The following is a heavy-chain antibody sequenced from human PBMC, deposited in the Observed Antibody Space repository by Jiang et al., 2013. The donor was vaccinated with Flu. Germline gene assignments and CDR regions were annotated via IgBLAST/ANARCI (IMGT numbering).Heavy chain of an antibody. V-gene: IGHV6-1*01. CDR1: GDSVSSNSAA. J-gene: IGHJ4*02. CDR2: TYYRSKWYN. CDR3: ARLRGSSGWYREDFRYYFDY. D-gene: IGHD6-19*01. Sequence: TLSLTCAISGDSVSSNSAAWNWIRQSPSRGLEWLGRTYYRSKWYNDYAVSVKSRITINPDTSKNQFSLQLNSVTPEDTAVYYCARLRGSSGWYREDFRYYFDYWGQGTLVTVSS.